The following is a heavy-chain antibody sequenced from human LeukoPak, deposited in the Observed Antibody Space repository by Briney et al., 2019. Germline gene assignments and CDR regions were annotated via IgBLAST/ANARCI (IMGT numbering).Heavy chain of an antibody. CDR3: ARKVDFWFDY. CDR1: GGTFSSYA. Sequence: SVKVSCKASGGTFSSYAISWVRQAPGQGLEWMGGIIPIFGTANYAQKFQGRVTITTDESTSTAYMELRSLRSDDTAVYYCARKVDFWFDYWGQGTLVTVSS. D-gene: IGHD3-3*01. CDR2: IIPIFGTA. J-gene: IGHJ4*02. V-gene: IGHV1-69*05.